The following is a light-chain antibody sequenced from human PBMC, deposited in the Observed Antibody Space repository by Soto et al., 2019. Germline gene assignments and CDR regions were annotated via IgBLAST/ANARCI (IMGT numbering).Light chain of an antibody. Sequence: EIVLTQSPGTLSLSPGERATLSCRASQSVSSSYLAWYQQKPGQAPRLLIYGASSRATGIPDRFSGSGSGTDFTLTISRLETEDFAVYYCQQYGSSPQGFTFGPGTKVDIK. CDR1: QSVSSSY. CDR3: QQYGSSPQGFT. CDR2: GAS. V-gene: IGKV3-20*01. J-gene: IGKJ3*01.